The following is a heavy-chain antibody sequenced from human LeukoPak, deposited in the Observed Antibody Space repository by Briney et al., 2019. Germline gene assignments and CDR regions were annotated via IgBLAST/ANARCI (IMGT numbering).Heavy chain of an antibody. D-gene: IGHD3-22*01. V-gene: IGHV1-2*02. CDR2: INPNSGGT. CDR3: ARAVTYYYDSSGYYYFDY. CDR1: GYTFTVYY. J-gene: IGHJ4*02. Sequence: GASVTVSFKASGYTFTVYYMHWVRQAPGQGLEWMGWINPNSGGTNYAQKFQGRVTMTRDTSISTAYMELSRLRSDDTAVYYCARAVTYYYDSSGYYYFDYWGQGTLVTVSS.